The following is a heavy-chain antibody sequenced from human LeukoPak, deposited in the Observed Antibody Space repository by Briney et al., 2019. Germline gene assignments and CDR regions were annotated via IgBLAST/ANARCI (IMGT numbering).Heavy chain of an antibody. CDR1: GGSLSSYY. Sequence: SETLSLTCTVSGGSLSSYYWSWIRQPPGQGLEWIGYIYYSGSTNYNPSLKSRVTISVDTSKNQFSLKLSSVTAADTAVYYCARHVEMATYWYFDLWSRGTLVTVSS. J-gene: IGHJ2*01. CDR3: ARHVEMATYWYFDL. D-gene: IGHD5-24*01. CDR2: IYYSGST. V-gene: IGHV4-59*08.